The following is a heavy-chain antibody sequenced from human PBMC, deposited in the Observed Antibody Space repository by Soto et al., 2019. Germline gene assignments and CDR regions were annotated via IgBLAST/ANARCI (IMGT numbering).Heavy chain of an antibody. V-gene: IGHV3-15*01. CDR1: GFTLSNAW. CDR2: IKSKTDGGTT. Sequence: EVQLVESGGGLVKPGGSLRLSCAASGFTLSNAWMSWVRQAPGKGLEGVGRIKSKTDGGTTDYAAPVKGRFTISRDDSKNTLYLQMNSLKTEDTAVYYCTTGLVRGRGAFDIWGQGTMVTVSS. J-gene: IGHJ3*02. CDR3: TTGLVRGRGAFDI. D-gene: IGHD3-10*01.